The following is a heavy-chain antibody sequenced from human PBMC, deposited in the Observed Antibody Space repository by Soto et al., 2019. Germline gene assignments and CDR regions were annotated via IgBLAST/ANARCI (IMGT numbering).Heavy chain of an antibody. CDR3: AKTIGSGSYMPF. J-gene: IGHJ4*02. CDR1: GDSIAVPNW. Sequence: QVQLQESGPGLVKPSGTLSLTCTVSGDSIAVPNWWPGSRQPPGKGLEWIGEVYHSGRANYNPSLRSRVTMSADTLKNHFNLRLSSVTAADTAVYYCAKTIGSGSYMPFWGQGTLVAVSP. D-gene: IGHD3-10*01. CDR2: VYHSGRA. V-gene: IGHV4-4*02.